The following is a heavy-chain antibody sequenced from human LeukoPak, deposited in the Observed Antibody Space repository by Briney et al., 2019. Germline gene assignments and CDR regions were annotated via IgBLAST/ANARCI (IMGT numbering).Heavy chain of an antibody. J-gene: IGHJ6*03. CDR3: AREPPRSHYGGNSDYYYMDV. Sequence: PSETLSLTCTVSGGSISSSGYYWGWIRQPPGKGLEWIGSIYYSGSTYYNPSLKSRVTISVDTSKNQFSLKLSSVTAADTAVYYCAREPPRSHYGGNSDYYYMDVWGKGTTVTVSS. V-gene: IGHV4-39*07. CDR1: GGSISSSGYY. D-gene: IGHD4-23*01. CDR2: IYYSGST.